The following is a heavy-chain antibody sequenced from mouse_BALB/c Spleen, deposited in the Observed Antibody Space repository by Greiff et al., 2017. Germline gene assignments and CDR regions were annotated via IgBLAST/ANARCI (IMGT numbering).Heavy chain of an antibody. V-gene: IGHV5-4*02. CDR1: GFTFSDYY. CDR3: ARDQDGSSRGYFDV. J-gene: IGHJ1*01. Sequence: EVKVEESGGGLVKPGGSLKLSCAASGFTFSDYYMYWVRQTPEKRLEWVATISDGGSYTYYSDSVKGRFTISRDNAKNNLYLQMSSLKSEDTAMYYCARDQDGSSRGYFDVWGAGTTVTVSS. D-gene: IGHD1-1*01. CDR2: ISDGGSYT.